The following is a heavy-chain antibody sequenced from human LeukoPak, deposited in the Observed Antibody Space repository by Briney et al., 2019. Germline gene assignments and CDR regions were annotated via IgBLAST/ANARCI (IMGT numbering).Heavy chain of an antibody. Sequence: GGSLRLSCAASGFTFSSYGMHWVRQAPGKGLEWVAVIWYDGSNKYYADSVKGRFTISRDNSKNTLYLQMNSLRAEDTAVYYCARDAGYCSSTSCYTEGYFDYWGQGTLVTVSS. V-gene: IGHV3-33*01. J-gene: IGHJ4*02. D-gene: IGHD2-2*02. CDR1: GFTFSSYG. CDR3: ARDAGYCSSTSCYTEGYFDY. CDR2: IWYDGSNK.